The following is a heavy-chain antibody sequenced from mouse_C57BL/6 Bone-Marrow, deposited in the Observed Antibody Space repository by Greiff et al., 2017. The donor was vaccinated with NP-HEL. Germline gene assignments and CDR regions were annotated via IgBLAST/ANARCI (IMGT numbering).Heavy chain of an antibody. CDR2: IYPGSGST. D-gene: IGHD3-2*02. CDR1: GYTFTSYW. J-gene: IGHJ3*01. Sequence: QVQLQQPGAELVKPGASVKMSCKASGYTFTSYWITWVKQRPGQGLEWIGDIYPGSGSTNYNEKFKSKATLTVDTSSSTAYMQLSSLTSEDSAVYYCARNTAQAPWFAYWGQGTLVTVSA. CDR3: ARNTAQAPWFAY. V-gene: IGHV1-55*01.